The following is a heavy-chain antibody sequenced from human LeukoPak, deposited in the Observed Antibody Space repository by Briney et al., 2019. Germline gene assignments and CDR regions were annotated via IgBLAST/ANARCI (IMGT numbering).Heavy chain of an antibody. V-gene: IGHV3-23*01. D-gene: IGHD1-14*01. J-gene: IGHJ6*02. Sequence: QPGGSLRLSCIASGFTFSSYAMSWVRQAPGKGLEWVSAVSDSGYSAHYADSVKGRFTISRDNSKNTLYLQMNSLRAEDTAVYYCAKDLDRAYYYYGMDVWGRGTTVTVSS. CDR3: AKDLDRAYYYYGMDV. CDR2: VSDSGYSA. CDR1: GFTFSSYA.